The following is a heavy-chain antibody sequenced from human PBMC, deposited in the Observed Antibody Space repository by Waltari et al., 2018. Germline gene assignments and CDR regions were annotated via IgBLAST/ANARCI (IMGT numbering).Heavy chain of an antibody. CDR2: INHSGST. J-gene: IGHJ4*02. CDR3: ASGSSVQTEDY. V-gene: IGHV4-34*01. D-gene: IGHD3-22*01. Sequence: QVQLQQWGAGLLKPSETLSLTCAVYGGSFSGYYWSWIRQPPGKGLEWIEEINHSGSTNYNPSLKSQVTISVDTSKNQFSLKLSSVTAADTAVYYCASGSSVQTEDYWGQGTLVTVSS. CDR1: GGSFSGYY.